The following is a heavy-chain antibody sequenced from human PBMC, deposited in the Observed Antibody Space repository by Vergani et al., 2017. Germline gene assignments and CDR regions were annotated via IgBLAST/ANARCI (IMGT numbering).Heavy chain of an antibody. J-gene: IGHJ4*02. V-gene: IGHV5-51*01. CDR3: ARLYGRDSSGSKYFDY. CDR1: GYSFTNYW. CDR2: IHPADSVT. Sequence: EVQLVQSGAEVKKPGESLKISCQISGYSFTNYWIGWVRQMPGKGLEWMGIIHPADSVTRYSPSFQGQVTISVDKSISTAYLQRSSLRASDRAMYYCARLYGRDSSGSKYFDYWGQGALVTVSS. D-gene: IGHD3-22*01.